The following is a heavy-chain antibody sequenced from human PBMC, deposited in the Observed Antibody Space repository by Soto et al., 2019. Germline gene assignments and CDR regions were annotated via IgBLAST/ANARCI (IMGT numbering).Heavy chain of an antibody. D-gene: IGHD4-17*01. Sequence: ASVKVSCKASGYTFTSYDINWVRQATGQGLEWMGWMNPNSGNTGYAQKFQGRVTMTRNTSIGTAYMELSSLRSEDTAVYYCARAHRIYGDYDFGGSYWGQGTLVTVSS. CDR3: ARAHRIYGDYDFGGSY. J-gene: IGHJ4*02. CDR1: GYTFTSYD. V-gene: IGHV1-8*01. CDR2: MNPNSGNT.